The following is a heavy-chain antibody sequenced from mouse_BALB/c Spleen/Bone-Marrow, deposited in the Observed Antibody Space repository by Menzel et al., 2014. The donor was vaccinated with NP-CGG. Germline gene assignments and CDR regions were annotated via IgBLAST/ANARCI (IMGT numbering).Heavy chain of an antibody. D-gene: IGHD1-1*01. CDR3: ARWDTTAMDY. CDR1: GYTFSSYW. V-gene: IGHV1-9*01. J-gene: IGHJ4*01. CDR2: ILPGRGST. Sequence: VQGVESGAELMKPRASVKISCKATGYTFSSYWIEWVKQRPGHGLEWIGEILPGRGSTNYNEKFKGKATFTSDTSSNTAYMQLSSLTSEDSAVYYCARWDTTAMDYWGQGTSVTVSS.